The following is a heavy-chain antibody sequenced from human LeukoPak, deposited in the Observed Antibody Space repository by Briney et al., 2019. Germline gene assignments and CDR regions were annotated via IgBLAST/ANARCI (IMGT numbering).Heavy chain of an antibody. CDR3: ARGGTTYGSGSYRNPRYMDV. V-gene: IGHV4-34*01. D-gene: IGHD3-10*01. CDR1: GGSFSGYY. CDR2: INHSGST. J-gene: IGHJ6*03. Sequence: PSETLSLTCAVYGGSFSGYYWSWICQPPGKGLEWIGEINHSGSTNYNPSLKSRVTISVDTSKNQFSLKLSSVTAADTAVYYCARGGTTYGSGSYRNPRYMDVWGKGTTVTVSS.